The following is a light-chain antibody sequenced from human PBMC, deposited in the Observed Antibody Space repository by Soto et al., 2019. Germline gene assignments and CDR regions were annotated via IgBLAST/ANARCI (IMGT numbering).Light chain of an antibody. CDR2: GAS. CDR3: QQYNNWLMLS. V-gene: IGKV3-20*01. Sequence: EIVLTQSPGNLSLSPGERATLSCRASQSVSSKYLAWYQQKPGQAPRLLIYGASSRATGIPDRFTGSGSGTDFTLTISSLQSEDFAIYYCQQYNNWLMLSFGGGTKVEIK. CDR1: QSVSSKY. J-gene: IGKJ4*01.